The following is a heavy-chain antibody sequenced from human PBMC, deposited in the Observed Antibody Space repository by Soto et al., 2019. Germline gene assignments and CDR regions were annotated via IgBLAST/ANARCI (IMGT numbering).Heavy chain of an antibody. CDR1: GFTFGDYY. V-gene: IGHV3-11*06. CDR3: AREAARPDY. Sequence: PGGSLRLSCAASGFTFGDYYMSWIRQAPGKGLEWVSFVTGSGSYANYADSVKGRFTISRDNAKNILYLQMNSLRVDDTAVYYCAREAARPDYWGQGTLVTVSS. J-gene: IGHJ4*02. CDR2: VTGSGSYA. D-gene: IGHD2-15*01.